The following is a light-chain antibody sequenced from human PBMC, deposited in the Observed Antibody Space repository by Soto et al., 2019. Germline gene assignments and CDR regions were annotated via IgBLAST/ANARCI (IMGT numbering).Light chain of an antibody. V-gene: IGLV2-14*01. CDR1: SSDVGGYNY. CDR2: EVS. Sequence: QSALTQPASLSGSPGQSITISCTGTSSDVGGYNYVSWYQHHPGKAPKLIIYEVSNRPSGVSNRFSGSKSGNTASLTISGLQAEDEADYYCSFYTISGVFGGGTKVTVL. CDR3: SFYTISGV. J-gene: IGLJ3*02.